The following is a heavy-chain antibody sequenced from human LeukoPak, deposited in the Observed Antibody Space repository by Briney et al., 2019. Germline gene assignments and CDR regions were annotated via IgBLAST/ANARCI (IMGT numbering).Heavy chain of an antibody. CDR2: ISGSGGST. D-gene: IGHD3-22*01. V-gene: IGHV3-23*01. J-gene: IGHJ4*02. CDR1: GVTFSSYA. Sequence: GGSLRLSCAASGVTFSSYAMSWVRQAPGKGLEWVSAISGSGGSTYYADSVKGRFTISRDNSKNTLYLQMNSLRAEDTAVYYCAKDPYSGYYDSSGYYPPFDYWGQGTLVTVSS. CDR3: AKDPYSGYYDSSGYYPPFDY.